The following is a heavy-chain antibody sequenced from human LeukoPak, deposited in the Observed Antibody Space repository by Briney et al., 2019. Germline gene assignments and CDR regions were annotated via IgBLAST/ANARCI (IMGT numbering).Heavy chain of an antibody. D-gene: IGHD3-16*02. CDR1: GFTFSRFW. J-gene: IGHJ4*02. Sequence: PGGSLRLSCAASGFTFSRFWMSWVRQAPPKGLEWVATMNQDGSERNYVDSVKGRCTISRDNAKNSLYLQISNLRVEDTAVYYCATGSYRENFDYWGQGILVTVSS. CDR3: ATGSYRENFDY. V-gene: IGHV3-7*01. CDR2: MNQDGSER.